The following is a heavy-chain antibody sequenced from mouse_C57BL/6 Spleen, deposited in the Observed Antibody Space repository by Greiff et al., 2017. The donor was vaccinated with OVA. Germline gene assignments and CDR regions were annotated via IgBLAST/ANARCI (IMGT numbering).Heavy chain of an antibody. J-gene: IGHJ4*01. CDR3: TRRYYGSSYNAMDY. CDR1: GYTFTDYE. Sequence: VKLMESGAELVRPGASVTLSCTASGYTFTDYEMHWVKQTPVHGLEWIGAIDPETGGTAYNQKFKGKAILTADKSSSTAYMELRSLTSEDSAVYYGTRRYYGSSYNAMDYWGQGTSVTVSS. D-gene: IGHD1-1*01. CDR2: IDPETGGT. V-gene: IGHV1-15*01.